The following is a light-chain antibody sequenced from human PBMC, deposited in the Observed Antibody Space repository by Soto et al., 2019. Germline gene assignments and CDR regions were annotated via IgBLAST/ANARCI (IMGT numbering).Light chain of an antibody. V-gene: IGLV2-14*01. Sequence: QSVLTQPASVSGSPGQSITISCTGTSSEVGGYNYVSWYQQHPGKAPKLMIYDVSNLPSGVSNRFSGSKSGNTASLTISGLQAEDEADYYCSSYTSSSTSFGTGTKVTVL. J-gene: IGLJ1*01. CDR2: DVS. CDR1: SSEVGGYNY. CDR3: SSYTSSSTS.